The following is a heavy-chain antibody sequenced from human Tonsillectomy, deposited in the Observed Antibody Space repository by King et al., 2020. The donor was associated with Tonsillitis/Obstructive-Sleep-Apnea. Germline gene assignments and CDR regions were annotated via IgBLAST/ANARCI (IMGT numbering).Heavy chain of an antibody. CDR2: IYSGGST. D-gene: IGHD2-15*01. CDR1: GFTVSSNY. Sequence: VQLVESGGGLIQPGGSLRLSCAASGFTVSSNYMSWVRQAPGKGLEWVSVIYSGGSTYYADSVKGRFTISRDNSKNTLYLQMNSLRAEDTAVYYCARHCSGGSCYSGDYYYYMDVWGKGTTVTVSS. V-gene: IGHV3-53*01. CDR3: ARHCSGGSCYSGDYYYYMDV. J-gene: IGHJ6*03.